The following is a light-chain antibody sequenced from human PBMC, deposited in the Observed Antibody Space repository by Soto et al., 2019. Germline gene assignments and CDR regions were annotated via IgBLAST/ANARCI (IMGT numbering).Light chain of an antibody. CDR2: GAS. CDR3: HQYGSSPFT. V-gene: IGKV3-20*01. CDR1: QSVSANY. J-gene: IGKJ3*01. Sequence: EVVLTQSPATLSLSPGERATLSCRANQSVSANYLAWYQQKPGQAPRLLIYGASSRATGIPDRFSGSGSGTDFTLTISRLEPEDFEVLYCHQYGSSPFTFGPGTKVDIK.